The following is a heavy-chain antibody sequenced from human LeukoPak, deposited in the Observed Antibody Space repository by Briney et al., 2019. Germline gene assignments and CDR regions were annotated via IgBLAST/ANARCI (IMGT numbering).Heavy chain of an antibody. CDR1: GGSITSYY. CDR3: ARQSRDVDAFDI. CDR2: IYYSGST. V-gene: IGHV4-59*08. Sequence: SETLSLTCTVSGGSITSYYWCWIRQPPGKGLEWIGYIYYSGSTNYNPSLKSRVTISVDTSKNQFSLKLSSVTAADTAVYYCARQSRDVDAFDIWGQGTMVTVSS. J-gene: IGHJ3*02.